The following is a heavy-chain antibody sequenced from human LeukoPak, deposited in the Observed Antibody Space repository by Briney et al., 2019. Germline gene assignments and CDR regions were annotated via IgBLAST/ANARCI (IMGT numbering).Heavy chain of an antibody. Sequence: ASVKVSCKASGGTVSSYAISWVRQAPGQGLEWMGGIIPIFGTANYAQKFQGRVTITADESTSTAYMELSSLRSEDTAVYYCARDRWDITGTTIDDYWGQGTLVTVSS. D-gene: IGHD1-7*01. CDR2: IIPIFGTA. J-gene: IGHJ4*02. CDR3: ARDRWDITGTTIDDY. V-gene: IGHV1-69*13. CDR1: GGTVSSYA.